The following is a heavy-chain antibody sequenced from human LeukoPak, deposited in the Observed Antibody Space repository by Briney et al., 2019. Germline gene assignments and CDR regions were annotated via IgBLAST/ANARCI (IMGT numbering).Heavy chain of an antibody. Sequence: PGGSLRLSCAASGFTFSDYYMSWIRQAPGKGLEWVSYTSSSGDSIYYADSVKGRFTISRDNAKNSLYLQMNSLRAEDTAVYYCARHSSGYFRLDYWSQGTLVTVSS. CDR2: TSSSGDSI. V-gene: IGHV3-11*01. CDR1: GFTFSDYY. D-gene: IGHD3-22*01. CDR3: ARHSSGYFRLDY. J-gene: IGHJ4*02.